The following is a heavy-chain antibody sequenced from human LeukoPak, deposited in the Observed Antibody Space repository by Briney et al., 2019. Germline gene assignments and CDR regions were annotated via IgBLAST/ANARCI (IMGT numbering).Heavy chain of an antibody. J-gene: IGHJ4*02. Sequence: GGSLRLSCAASGFTFSSYGMHWVRQAPGKGLEWVAVTRYDGSNKYYADSVKGRFTISRDNSKNTLYLQMNSLRAEDTAVYYCAKAKDYDFWSGWYYFDYWGQGTLVTVSS. D-gene: IGHD3-3*01. CDR2: TRYDGSNK. V-gene: IGHV3-30*02. CDR1: GFTFSSYG. CDR3: AKAKDYDFWSGWYYFDY.